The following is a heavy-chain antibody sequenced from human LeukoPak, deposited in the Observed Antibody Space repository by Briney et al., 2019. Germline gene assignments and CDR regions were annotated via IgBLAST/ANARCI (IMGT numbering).Heavy chain of an antibody. CDR3: ARDWNSDWYYDY. J-gene: IGHJ4*02. CDR1: GFTFSNYG. Sequence: GGSLRLSCAASGFTFSNYGIHWIRQAPGKGPEWVAVLWHDNNRYYGESVKGRFTVFRDSSKNTLELQMDSLRAEDTAVYYCARDWNSDWYYDYWGPGTLVTVSS. D-gene: IGHD2/OR15-2a*01. V-gene: IGHV3-33*01. CDR2: LWHDNNR.